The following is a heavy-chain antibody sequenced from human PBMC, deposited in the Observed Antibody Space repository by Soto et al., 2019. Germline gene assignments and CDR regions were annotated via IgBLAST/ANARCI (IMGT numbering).Heavy chain of an antibody. CDR3: ARHSNEYRKSLDY. V-gene: IGHV4-39*01. CDR2: IYSSENT. J-gene: IGHJ4*02. Sequence: SETLSLTCTVSGGSVSSNSYSWGWIRQSPGKGLEWIGTIYSSENTCYNPSLLSRVTISVDTSKNEFSLRLSSVTAADTAVYYCARHSNEYRKSLDYWGQGTLVTVSS. CDR1: GGSVSSNSYS. D-gene: IGHD1-1*01.